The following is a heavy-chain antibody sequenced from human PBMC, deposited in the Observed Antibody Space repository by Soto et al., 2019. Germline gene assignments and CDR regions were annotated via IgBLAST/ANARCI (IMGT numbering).Heavy chain of an antibody. CDR2: INPNSGGT. V-gene: IGHV1-2*02. CDR3: ARDEYSSSSGAFDI. D-gene: IGHD6-6*01. Sequence: GASVKVSRKASGYTFTGYYMHWVRQAPGQGLEWMGWINPNSGGTNYAQKFQGRVTMTRDTSISTAYMELSRLRSDDTAVYYCARDEYSSSSGAFDIWGQGTMVTVSS. J-gene: IGHJ3*02. CDR1: GYTFTGYY.